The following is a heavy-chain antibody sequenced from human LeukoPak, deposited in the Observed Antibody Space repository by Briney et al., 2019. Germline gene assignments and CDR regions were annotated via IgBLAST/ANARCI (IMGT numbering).Heavy chain of an antibody. D-gene: IGHD3-22*01. CDR2: IKQDGSEK. J-gene: IGHJ4*02. V-gene: IGHV3-7*01. CDR1: GFTFRSDL. Sequence: GGSLRLSCAASGFTFRSDLMSWVRQAPGKGLEWVANIKQDGSEKYYVDSVKGRFTISRDNAKNSLYLQMNSLRAEDTAVYYCARYLDYYDSSGYYYPPDYWGQGTLVTVSS. CDR3: ARYLDYYDSSGYYYPPDY.